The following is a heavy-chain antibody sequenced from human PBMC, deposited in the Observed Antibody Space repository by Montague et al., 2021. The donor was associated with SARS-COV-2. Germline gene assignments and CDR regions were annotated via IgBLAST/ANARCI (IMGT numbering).Heavy chain of an antibody. CDR1: GDSVSSNIAA. V-gene: IGHV6-1*01. CDR3: TLERGPGRTAWYYLDY. D-gene: IGHD2-8*02. J-gene: IGHJ4*02. CDR2: TYYRSKRYN. Sequence: CAISGDSVSSNIAAWNWIRQSPSRGLEWLGRTYYRSKRYNDHAVSVISRITISPYTSKTQFSLQLNSVTSDDTAVYYCTLERGPGRTAWYYLDYWGQGTLVTVSS.